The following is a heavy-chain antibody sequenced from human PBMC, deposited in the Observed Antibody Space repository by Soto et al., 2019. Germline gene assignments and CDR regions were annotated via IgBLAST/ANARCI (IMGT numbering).Heavy chain of an antibody. CDR2: ISGSGGST. CDR1: GFTFSSYA. J-gene: IGHJ6*02. D-gene: IGHD3-10*01. Sequence: PGGSLRLSCAASGFTFSSYAMSWVRQAPGKGLEWVSAISGSGGSTYYADSVKGRFTISRDNSKNTLYLQMNSLRAEDTAVYYCAKTLTSGPLYYYYGMDVWGQGTTVTVS. CDR3: AKTLTSGPLYYYYGMDV. V-gene: IGHV3-23*01.